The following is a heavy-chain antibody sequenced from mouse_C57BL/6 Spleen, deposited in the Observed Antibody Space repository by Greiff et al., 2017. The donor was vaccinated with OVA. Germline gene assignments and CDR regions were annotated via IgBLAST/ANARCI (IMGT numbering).Heavy chain of an antibody. CDR1: GYTFTSYG. V-gene: IGHV1-81*01. CDR3: ARLGYDGYYEGAMDY. Sequence: LVESGAELARPGASVKLSCKASGYTFTSYGISWVKQRTGQGLEWIGEIYPRSGNTYYNEKFKGKATLTADKSSSTAYMELRSLTSEDSAVYFCARLGYDGYYEGAMDYWGQGTSVTVSS. CDR2: IYPRSGNT. D-gene: IGHD2-3*01. J-gene: IGHJ4*01.